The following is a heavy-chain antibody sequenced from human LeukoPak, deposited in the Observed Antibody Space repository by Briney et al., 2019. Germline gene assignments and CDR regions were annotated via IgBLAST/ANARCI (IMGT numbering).Heavy chain of an antibody. CDR1: GGSISSYY. CDR3: ARDPPAVGGFDY. CDR2: IYYSGST. J-gene: IGHJ4*02. Sequence: PSETLSLTCTVSGGSISSYYWSWIRQPPGKGLEWIGYIYYSGSTNYNPSLKSRVTISVDTSKNQFSLKLSSVTAADMAVYYCARDPPAVGGFDYWGQGTLVTVSS. D-gene: IGHD6-19*01. V-gene: IGHV4-59*01.